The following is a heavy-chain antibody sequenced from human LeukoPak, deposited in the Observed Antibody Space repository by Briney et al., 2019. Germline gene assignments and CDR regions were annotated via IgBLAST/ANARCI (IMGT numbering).Heavy chain of an antibody. V-gene: IGHV4-61*08. CDR3: ARGELNCSSTSCYTPWDYYYYMDV. D-gene: IGHD2-2*02. CDR1: GGSISSGGYY. CDR2: IYYSGST. Sequence: SQTLSLTCTVSGGSISSGGYYWSWIRQPPGKGLEWIGYIYYSGSTNYNPSLKSRVTISVDTSKNQFSLTLSSVTAADTAVYYCARGELNCSSTSCYTPWDYYYYMDVWGKGTTVTVSS. J-gene: IGHJ6*03.